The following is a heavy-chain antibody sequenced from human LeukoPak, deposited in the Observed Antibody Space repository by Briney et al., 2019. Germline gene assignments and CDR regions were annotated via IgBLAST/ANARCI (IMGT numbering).Heavy chain of an antibody. CDR1: GGSISSGGYS. D-gene: IGHD2-15*01. V-gene: IGHV4-30-2*01. Sequence: SETLSLTCAVSGGSISSGGYSWSWIRQPPGKGLEWIGYIYHSGSTYYNPSLKSRVTTSVDRSKNQFSLKLSSVTAADAAVYYCARANGWNWFDPWGQGTLVTVSS. CDR3: ARANGWNWFDP. J-gene: IGHJ5*02. CDR2: IYHSGST.